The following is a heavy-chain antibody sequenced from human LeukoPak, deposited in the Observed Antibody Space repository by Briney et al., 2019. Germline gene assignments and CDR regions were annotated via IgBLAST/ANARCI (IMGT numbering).Heavy chain of an antibody. D-gene: IGHD6-13*01. Sequence: GALRLSCAASGFSFRSYGMHWVRQAPGKGLEWVAIISYDGSNKYYADSVKGRFTISRDNSKNTLYLQMNSLRAEDTAVYYCAKEEYISSWYPSDYWGQGTLVTVSP. CDR2: ISYDGSNK. J-gene: IGHJ4*02. V-gene: IGHV3-30*18. CDR1: GFSFRSYG. CDR3: AKEEYISSWYPSDY.